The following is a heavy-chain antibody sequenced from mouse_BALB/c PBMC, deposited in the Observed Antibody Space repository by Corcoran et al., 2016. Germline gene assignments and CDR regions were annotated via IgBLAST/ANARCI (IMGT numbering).Heavy chain of an antibody. V-gene: IGHV1-85*01. CDR3: ARYYYGSSYFDY. Sequence: QVQLQQSGAELVKPGASVKLSCKASGYTFTSYDINWVRQRPEQGLEWFGWIFPGDGSTKYNEKFKGKATLTTDKSSSTAYMQLSRLTSEDSAVYFCARYYYGSSYFDYWGQGTTLTVSS. J-gene: IGHJ2*01. D-gene: IGHD1-1*01. CDR2: IFPGDGST. CDR1: GYTFTSYD.